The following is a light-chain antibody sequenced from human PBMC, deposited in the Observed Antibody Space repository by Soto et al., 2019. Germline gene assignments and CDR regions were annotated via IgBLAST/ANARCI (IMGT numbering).Light chain of an antibody. CDR2: RNS. J-gene: IGLJ1*01. Sequence: QSVLTQPPSASGTPGQRVTISCSVSSFNIGSNYVYWYQQVPGTAPKLLIYRNSQRPSGVPDRFSDSKSGTSASLAISGLRSGDEADYFCAAWDNSLTGYVFGTGTKVT. V-gene: IGLV1-47*01. CDR3: AAWDNSLTGYV. CDR1: SFNIGSNY.